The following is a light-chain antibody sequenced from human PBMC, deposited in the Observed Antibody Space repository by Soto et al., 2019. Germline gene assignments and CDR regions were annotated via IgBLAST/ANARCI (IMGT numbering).Light chain of an antibody. J-gene: IGKJ2*01. CDR2: GAS. Sequence: EIVMTQSPATLSVSPGERATLSCRASQSVSSNLAWYQQKPGQAPRLLIYGASTRATGIPARFSGSGSGTEFTLTLSSLQSEDFAVYYCQLYGSSPRYTFGQGTKLEIK. CDR1: QSVSSN. CDR3: QLYGSSPRYT. V-gene: IGKV3-15*01.